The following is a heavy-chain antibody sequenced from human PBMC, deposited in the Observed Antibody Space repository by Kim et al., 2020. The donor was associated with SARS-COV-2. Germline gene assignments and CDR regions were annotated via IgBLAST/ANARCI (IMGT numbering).Heavy chain of an antibody. CDR2: IYYSGST. CDR1: GGSISSYY. J-gene: IGHJ5*02. CDR3: ARHSDYYDSSDQSWFDP. V-gene: IGHV4-59*08. Sequence: SETLSLTCTVSGGSISSYYWSWIRQPPGKGLEWIGYIYYSGSTNYNPSLKSRVTISVDTSKNQFSLKLSSVTAADTAVYYCARHSDYYDSSDQSWFDPWGQGTLVTVSS. D-gene: IGHD3-22*01.